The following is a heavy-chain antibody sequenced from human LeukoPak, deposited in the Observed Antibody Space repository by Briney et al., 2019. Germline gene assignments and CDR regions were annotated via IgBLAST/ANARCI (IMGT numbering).Heavy chain of an antibody. CDR3: ARGSNWAVDY. D-gene: IGHD7-27*01. Sequence: SETLSLTCAVYGGSFSGYYWSWIRRPPGKGLEWIGEINHSGSTNYNPSLKSRVTISVDTSKNQFSLKLSSVTAADTAVYYCARGSNWAVDYWGQGTLVTVSS. CDR1: GGSFSGYY. CDR2: INHSGST. V-gene: IGHV4-34*01. J-gene: IGHJ4*02.